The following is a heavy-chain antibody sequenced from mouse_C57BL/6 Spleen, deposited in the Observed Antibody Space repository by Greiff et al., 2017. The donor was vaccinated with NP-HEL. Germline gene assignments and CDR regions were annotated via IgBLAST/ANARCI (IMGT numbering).Heavy chain of an antibody. V-gene: IGHV1-61*01. J-gene: IGHJ2*01. CDR3: AGEGLRGGAY. CDR1: GYTFTSYW. D-gene: IGHD3-1*01. Sequence: QVQLQQPGAELVRPGSSVKLSCKASGYTFTSYWMDWVKQRPGQGLEWIGNIYPSDSETHYNQKFKDKATLTVDKSSSTAYMQLSSLTSEDSAVYYCAGEGLRGGAYWGQGTTLTVSS. CDR2: IYPSDSET.